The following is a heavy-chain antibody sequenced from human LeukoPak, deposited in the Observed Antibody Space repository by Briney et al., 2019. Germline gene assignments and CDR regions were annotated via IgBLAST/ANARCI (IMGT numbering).Heavy chain of an antibody. V-gene: IGHV4-59*01. CDR2: IYYSGST. J-gene: IGHJ1*01. CDR1: GGSISSYY. Sequence: KASETLSLTCTVSGGSISSYYWSWIRQPPGKGLEWIGYIYYSGSTNYNPSLKSRVTISVDTSKNQFSLKLSSVTAADTAVYYCARSSRAAYDSSGYYYGYFQHWGQGTLVTVSS. D-gene: IGHD3-22*01. CDR3: ARSSRAAYDSSGYYYGYFQH.